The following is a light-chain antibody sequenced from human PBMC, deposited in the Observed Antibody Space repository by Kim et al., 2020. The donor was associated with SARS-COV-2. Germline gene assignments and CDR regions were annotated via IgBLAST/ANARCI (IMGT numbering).Light chain of an antibody. V-gene: IGLV3-19*01. J-gene: IGLJ3*02. CDR3: NSRDSSGNLGV. Sequence: SSELTQDPAVSVSLRETVRITCQGDSVRNYFVSWYQQKPGQAPLLVMYGRNIRASGIPDRFSGSRLGDTASLTIAGTQPEDEADYYCNSRDSSGNLGVFGGGTQLTVL. CDR1: SVRNYF. CDR2: GRN.